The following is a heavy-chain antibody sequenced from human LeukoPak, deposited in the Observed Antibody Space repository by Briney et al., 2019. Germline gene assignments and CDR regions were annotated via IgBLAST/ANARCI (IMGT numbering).Heavy chain of an antibody. CDR3: ARQTRYGDYVNFDY. V-gene: IGHV4-39*01. D-gene: IGHD4-17*01. CDR1: GGSISSSSYY. Sequence: PSETLSLTCTVSGGSISSSSYYWGWIRQPPGKGLEWIGSIYYSGSTYYNPSLKSRVTISVDTSKSQFSLKLSTVTAADTAVYYCARQTRYGDYVNFDYWGQGTLVTVSS. CDR2: IYYSGST. J-gene: IGHJ4*02.